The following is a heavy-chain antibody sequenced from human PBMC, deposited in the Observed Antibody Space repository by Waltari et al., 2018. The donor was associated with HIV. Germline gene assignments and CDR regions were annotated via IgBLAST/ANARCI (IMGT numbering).Heavy chain of an antibody. J-gene: IGHJ5*02. Sequence: QVQLVQSGSELKKPGASVKVSCKASGYTFTTYAINWVRQAPGHGLEWMGWINTKTGNPTYAQGFTGRFVFSVDTAVSTAYLQISSRKAEDTAVDYCARGWSTSSFGPWGQGTLVTVSS. CDR1: GYTFTTYA. CDR2: INTKTGNP. CDR3: ARGWSTSSFGP. V-gene: IGHV7-4-1*02. D-gene: IGHD2-2*01.